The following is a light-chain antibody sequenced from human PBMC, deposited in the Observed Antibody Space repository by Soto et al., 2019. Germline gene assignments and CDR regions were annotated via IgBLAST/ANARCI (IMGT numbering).Light chain of an antibody. CDR2: AAS. CDR1: RGIAGW. J-gene: IGKJ3*01. Sequence: DIQMTQSPSSVSASVGDRVTITCRASRGIAGWLAWYQQKPGKAPKLLIYAASTLQSGVPSRFSGSGSGTDFTLTISSLQPEDFATYYSQQANSFPHTFGPGTKVDIK. V-gene: IGKV1D-12*01. CDR3: QQANSFPHT.